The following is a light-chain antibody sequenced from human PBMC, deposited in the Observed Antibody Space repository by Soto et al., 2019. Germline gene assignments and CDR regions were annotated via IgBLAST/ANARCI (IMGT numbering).Light chain of an antibody. V-gene: IGKV4-1*01. Sequence: DIVMTQSPDSLAVSLGERATINCRSSQSVLHSSNGKSYIAWYQQKPGQPPKLLIYWSSTRQSGVPDRFSGSGSGTDFTLTVSSLQAEDVAVYYCQQFGSSIPHTFGQGTKLEIK. CDR3: QQFGSSIPHT. CDR1: QSVLHSSNGKSY. J-gene: IGKJ2*01. CDR2: WSS.